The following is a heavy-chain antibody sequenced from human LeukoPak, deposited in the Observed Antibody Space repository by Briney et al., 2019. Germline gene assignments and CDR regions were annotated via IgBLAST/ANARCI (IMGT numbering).Heavy chain of an antibody. CDR2: ISAYNGDT. V-gene: IGHV1-18*01. Sequence: ASVNVSCKASGYRFNTYGITWVRQAPGQGLEWMGWISAYNGDTKYAQRVQDRVTMTTDTSTKTAYMELRSLRSDDTAVYYCASGYCSGGSCYGLLDNWGQGTLVIVSS. CDR3: ASGYCSGGSCYGLLDN. D-gene: IGHD2-15*01. J-gene: IGHJ4*02. CDR1: GYRFNTYG.